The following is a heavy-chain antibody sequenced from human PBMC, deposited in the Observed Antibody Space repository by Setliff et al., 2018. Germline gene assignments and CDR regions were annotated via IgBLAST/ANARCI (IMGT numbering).Heavy chain of an antibody. J-gene: IGHJ6*03. D-gene: IGHD3-22*01. CDR3: AREERYYYDSTDYYYYMDV. V-gene: IGHV1-2*02. CDR2: INPNNGGT. CDR1: GATFSSHG. Sequence: ASVKVSCKASGATFSSHGIGWVRQAPGQGLEWMGWINPNNGGTKYAQKFQGRLTMTRDTSTNTVYMELSSLRSDDTALYYCAREERYYYDSTDYYYYMDVWGKGTTVTVSS.